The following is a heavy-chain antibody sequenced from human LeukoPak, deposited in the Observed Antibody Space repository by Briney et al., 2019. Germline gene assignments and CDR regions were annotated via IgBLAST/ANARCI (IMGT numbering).Heavy chain of an antibody. CDR3: AAKGNGYTGIYVFAH. J-gene: IGHJ4*02. Sequence: PGGSLRLSCAASGFGVSVNYMSWVRQAPGKGLEWVSVLYASGTTKYAESVKGRFTISRDTSDNTLNLQMNGLGAEDSAVYYCAAKGNGYTGIYVFAHWGQGTLVTVSS. V-gene: IGHV3-66*01. CDR1: GFGVSVNY. CDR2: LYASGTT. D-gene: IGHD1-26*01.